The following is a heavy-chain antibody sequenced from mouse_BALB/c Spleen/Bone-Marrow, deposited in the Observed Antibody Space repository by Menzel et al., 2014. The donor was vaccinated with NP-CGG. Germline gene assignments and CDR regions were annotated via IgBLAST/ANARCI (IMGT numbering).Heavy chain of an antibody. CDR2: IYPGDGST. D-gene: IGHD2-1*01. CDR1: GYTFTSCY. V-gene: IGHV1S56*01. Sequence: VQLGESGPELVKPGASVKMSCKASGYTFTSCYIHWVKQSPGQGLEGIGWIYPGDGSTEYNEKFKGKTTLTADKSSSTAYMLLSSLASEDSAIYFCARPDGNYESYFDYWGQGTTITVSS. CDR3: ARPDGNYESYFDY. J-gene: IGHJ2*01.